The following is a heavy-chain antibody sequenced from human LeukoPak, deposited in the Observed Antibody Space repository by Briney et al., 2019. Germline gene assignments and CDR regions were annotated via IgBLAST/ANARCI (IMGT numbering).Heavy chain of an antibody. CDR2: IYYTGAT. V-gene: IGHV4-59*12. D-gene: IGHD6-6*01. CDR1: GGSISTYY. CDR3: ARLAESIAARPVDY. J-gene: IGHJ4*02. Sequence: PSETLSLTCTVSGGSISTYYWSWIRLPPGKGLEGIGYIYYTGATYYNPSLKSRVTISLDTSKNHFSLKLSSVTAADTAVYYCARLAESIAARPVDYWGQGTLVTVSS.